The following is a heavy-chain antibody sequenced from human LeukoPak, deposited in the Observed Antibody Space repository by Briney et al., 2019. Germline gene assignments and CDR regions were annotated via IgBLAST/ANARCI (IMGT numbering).Heavy chain of an antibody. CDR3: ARGQNWNDDAFDI. D-gene: IGHD1-1*01. CDR2: IYYSGST. Sequence: SETLFLTCTVSGGSISSYYWSWIRQPPGKGLEWIGYIYYSGSTNYNPSLKSRVTISVDTSKNQFSLKLSSVTAADTAVYYCARGQNWNDDAFDIWGQGTMVTVSS. V-gene: IGHV4-59*01. CDR1: GGSISSYY. J-gene: IGHJ3*02.